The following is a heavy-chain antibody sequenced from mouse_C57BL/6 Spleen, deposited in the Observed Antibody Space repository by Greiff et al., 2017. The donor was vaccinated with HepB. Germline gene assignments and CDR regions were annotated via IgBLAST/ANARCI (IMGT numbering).Heavy chain of an antibody. CDR3: AKEEGYFDD. CDR1: SYAFSSSW. CDR2: IYPGDGDT. J-gene: IGHJ1*03. Sequence: VMLQQSGPELVKPGASVKISCKASSYAFSSSWMNWVKQRPGKGLEWIGRIYPGDGDTNYNGKFKGKATLTADKSSSTAYMQLSSLSSEDAAVYFCAKEEGYFDDWGKGTTVTVSS. V-gene: IGHV1-82*01.